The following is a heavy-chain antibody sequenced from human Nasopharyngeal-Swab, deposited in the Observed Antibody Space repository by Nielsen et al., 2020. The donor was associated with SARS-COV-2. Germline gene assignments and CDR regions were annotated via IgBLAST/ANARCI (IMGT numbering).Heavy chain of an antibody. CDR2: IYPGDSDT. Sequence: VRQRPGKGLEGMGIIYPGDSDTIYSPSFQGQVAISADMSISTAYLQWSSLKSSDTAMYYCARHRSPGGLIGELSLDYWGQGALVTVSS. V-gene: IGHV5-51*01. D-gene: IGHD3-16*02. J-gene: IGHJ4*02. CDR3: ARHRSPGGLIGELSLDY.